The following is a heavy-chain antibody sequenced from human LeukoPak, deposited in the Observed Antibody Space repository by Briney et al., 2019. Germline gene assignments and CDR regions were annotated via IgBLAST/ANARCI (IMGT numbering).Heavy chain of an antibody. CDR2: VFYSGST. V-gene: IGHV4-39*01. CDR3: ARRRQNYAVDV. CDR1: GGSISSTSYY. Sequence: SETLSLTCTVSGGSISSTSYYWGWIRQPPGKGLAWIGTVFYSGSTYYNPSLKSRVPISLDTSKNQFSLRLSSVTAADTAVYFCARRRQNYAVDVWGQGTTVTVSS. J-gene: IGHJ6*02.